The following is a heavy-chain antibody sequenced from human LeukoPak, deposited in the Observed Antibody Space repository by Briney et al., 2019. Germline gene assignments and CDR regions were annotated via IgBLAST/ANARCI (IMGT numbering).Heavy chain of an antibody. Sequence: ASVKVSCKASGYTFTSYGMSWVRQAPGQGLEWMGWISAYNGKTNYAQKLHGRVTITTDTSTSTAYMELRSLRSDDTAVYYCARTPTYYYYYMDVWGKGTTVTVSS. D-gene: IGHD4-17*01. CDR3: ARTPTYYYYYMDV. CDR2: ISAYNGKT. V-gene: IGHV1-18*01. J-gene: IGHJ6*03. CDR1: GYTFTSYG.